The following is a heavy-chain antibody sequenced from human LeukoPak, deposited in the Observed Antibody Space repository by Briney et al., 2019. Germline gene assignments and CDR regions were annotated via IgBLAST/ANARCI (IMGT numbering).Heavy chain of an antibody. D-gene: IGHD3-10*01. CDR3: ARTYYYGSGSYYEHRDAFDI. V-gene: IGHV4-38-2*02. J-gene: IGHJ3*02. Sequence: KPSETLSLTCTVSGYSISSGYYWGWIRQPPGKGLEWIGIIYQSGSTYYNPSLKSRVTISVDTSKNQFSLKLSSVTAADTALYYCARTYYYGSGSYYEHRDAFDIWGQGTMVTVSS. CDR1: GYSISSGYY. CDR2: IYQSGST.